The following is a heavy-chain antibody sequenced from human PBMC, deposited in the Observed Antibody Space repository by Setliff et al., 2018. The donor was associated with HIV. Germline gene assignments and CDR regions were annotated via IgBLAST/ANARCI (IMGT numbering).Heavy chain of an antibody. CDR3: ARGGAFCGRDSCYYLDY. CDR2: IYYSGSA. D-gene: IGHD2-21*02. Sequence: SETLSLTCTVSGDSIDRSNFFWTWIRQHPGKGLEWIGYIYYSGSATYNPSPKSQASISVDTSRNEFSLKLSSVTAADTAVHFCARGGAFCGRDSCYYLDYWGQGNPVTVSS. CDR1: GDSIDRSNFF. J-gene: IGHJ4*02. V-gene: IGHV4-31*01.